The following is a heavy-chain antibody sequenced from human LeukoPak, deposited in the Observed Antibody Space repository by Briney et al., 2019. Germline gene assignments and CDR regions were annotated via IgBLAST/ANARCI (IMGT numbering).Heavy chain of an antibody. CDR1: GFTFSNYA. CDR3: AKNRDSSAYYHDAFDI. V-gene: IGHV3-23*01. Sequence: GGSLRLSCAASGFTFSNYAMSWVRQAPGRGLEWVSVIIDSGDSTYYAASVKGRFTISRDNSKNTLYLQMNSLRAEDTALYYCAKNRDSSAYYHDAFDIWGQETMVTVSS. CDR2: IIDSGDST. D-gene: IGHD3-22*01. J-gene: IGHJ3*02.